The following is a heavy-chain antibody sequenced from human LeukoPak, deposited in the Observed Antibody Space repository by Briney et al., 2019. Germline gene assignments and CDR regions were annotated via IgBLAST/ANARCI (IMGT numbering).Heavy chain of an antibody. Sequence: PSGTLSLTCAVSGGSISGSNWWSWVRQPPGKGLEWIREIYHSGSTNYNPSLKSRVTISVDKSKNQFSLKLSSVTAADTAVYYCASRPSSVVTAICVGCWGQGTMVTVSS. V-gene: IGHV4-4*02. D-gene: IGHD2-21*02. CDR3: ASRPSSVVTAICVGC. J-gene: IGHJ3*01. CDR1: GGSISGSNW. CDR2: IYHSGST.